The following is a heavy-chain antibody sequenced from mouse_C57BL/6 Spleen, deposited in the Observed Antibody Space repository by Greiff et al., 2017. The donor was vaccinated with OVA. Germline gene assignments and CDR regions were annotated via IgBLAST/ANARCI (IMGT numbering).Heavy chain of an antibody. CDR1: GYSFTGYY. J-gene: IGHJ1*03. Sequence: EVQLQQSGPELVKPGASVKISCKASGYSFTGYYMNWVKQSPEKSLEWIGEINPSTGGTTYNQKFKAKATLTVDKSSSTAYMQLKSLTSEDSAVYYCARRRHSKNWYFDVWGTGTTVTVSS. CDR3: ARRRHSKNWYFDV. V-gene: IGHV1-42*01. D-gene: IGHD2-5*01. CDR2: INPSTGGT.